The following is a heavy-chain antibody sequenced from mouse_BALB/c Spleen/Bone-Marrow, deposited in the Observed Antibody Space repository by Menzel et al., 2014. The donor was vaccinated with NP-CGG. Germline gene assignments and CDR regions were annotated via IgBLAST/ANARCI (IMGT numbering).Heavy chain of an antibody. Sequence: VQLQQSGAELVKPGASVKLSCKTSGYTFTNYYIYWVKQSPGQGLEWIGGINPGNGGTNFNERFKSKATLTVDKSSTTAYILLTSLTSEDSAVYYCARGSPYWGQGTLVTVSA. D-gene: IGHD6-2*01. V-gene: IGHV1S81*02. CDR3: ARGSPY. CDR2: INPGNGGT. J-gene: IGHJ3*01. CDR1: GYTFTNYY.